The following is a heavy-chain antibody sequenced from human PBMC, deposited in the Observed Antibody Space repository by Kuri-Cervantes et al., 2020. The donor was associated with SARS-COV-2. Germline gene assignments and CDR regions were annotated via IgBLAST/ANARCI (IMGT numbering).Heavy chain of an antibody. Sequence: SETLSPTCPVSGYSISSAYYGGWIRQPPGMGLEWSGCIYHSGSPYHNPSLTSRVAISVDTSKNQFSLKLSSVTAADTAVYYCARSCSSSDCYYKYGVDVWGQGTTVTVSS. CDR1: GYSISSAYY. CDR2: IYHSGSP. V-gene: IGHV4-38-2*01. J-gene: IGHJ6*02. D-gene: IGHD2-2*01. CDR3: ARSCSSSDCYYKYGVDV.